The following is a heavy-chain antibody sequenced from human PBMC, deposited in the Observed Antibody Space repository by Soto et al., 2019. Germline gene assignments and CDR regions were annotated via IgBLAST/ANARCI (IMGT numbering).Heavy chain of an antibody. CDR2: ISYDGSNK. D-gene: IGHD6-19*01. CDR3: ALPSSIAVAGILDY. J-gene: IGHJ4*02. CDR1: GLTSSSYA. Sequence: PGGSLRFSWAASGLTSSSYAMHWARQAPGKGLEWVAVISYDGSNKYYADSVKGRFTISRGNSKNTLYLQMNSLRAEDTAVYYCALPSSIAVAGILDYWGQGTLVTVSS. V-gene: IGHV3-30-3*01.